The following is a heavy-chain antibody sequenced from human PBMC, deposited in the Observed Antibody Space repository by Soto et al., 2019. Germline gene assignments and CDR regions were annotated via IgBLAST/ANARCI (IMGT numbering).Heavy chain of an antibody. D-gene: IGHD7-27*01. V-gene: IGHV3-74*01. CDR3: ASPSRYYYGLEV. Sequence: GVSLRLSGAAAGLACSTYWMHWGRQAPGKGPVWGSRSNNGGGTTRYADSVKVRFTSSRHSAKDTLYRQMNNLRTEATAVYYFASPSRYYYGLEVHGREST. J-gene: IGHJ6*02. CDR1: GLACSTYW. CDR2: SNNGGGTT.